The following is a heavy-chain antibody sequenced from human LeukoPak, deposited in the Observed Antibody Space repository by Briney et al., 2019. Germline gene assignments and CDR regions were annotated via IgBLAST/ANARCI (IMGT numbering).Heavy chain of an antibody. J-gene: IGHJ4*02. Sequence: GASVKVSCKASGYTFTGYYMHWVRQAPGKGLEWMGGFDPEDGETIYAQKFQGRVTMTEDTSTDTAYMELSSLRSEDTAVYYCARRKRDGYNWYFDYWGQGTLVTVSS. V-gene: IGHV1-24*01. D-gene: IGHD5-24*01. CDR3: ARRKRDGYNWYFDY. CDR1: GYTFTGYY. CDR2: FDPEDGET.